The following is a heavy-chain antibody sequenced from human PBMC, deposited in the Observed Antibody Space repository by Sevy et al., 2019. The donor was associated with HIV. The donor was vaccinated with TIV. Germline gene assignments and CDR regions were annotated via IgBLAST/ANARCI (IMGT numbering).Heavy chain of an antibody. V-gene: IGHV4-59*08. CDR2: IYYNGHI. Sequence: SETLSLTCTVSGGSITSLYWNWIRQPPGKGLEWIANIYYNGHINYNPSPESRVTLSVDTSKNQFSLRLSSVTAADTAMYYCAGENAWGRGYSWGQGTLVTVSS. J-gene: IGHJ4*02. CDR1: GGSITSLY. D-gene: IGHD1-26*01. CDR3: AGENAWGRGYS.